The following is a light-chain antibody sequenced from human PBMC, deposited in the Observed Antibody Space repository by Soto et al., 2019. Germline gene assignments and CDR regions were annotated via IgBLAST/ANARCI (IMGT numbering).Light chain of an antibody. V-gene: IGKV3-15*01. CDR3: QHYINWPPLT. CDR2: AAS. J-gene: IGKJ4*01. CDR1: QSVGSA. Sequence: EIVLTQSPATLSVSPGETATLSCRASQSVGSAVAWYQPRPGQAPRLLIVAASIRATGVPGRFSGGGSGTEFTLTISGLQSEDFAVYYCQHYINWPPLTFGGGTTVDIK.